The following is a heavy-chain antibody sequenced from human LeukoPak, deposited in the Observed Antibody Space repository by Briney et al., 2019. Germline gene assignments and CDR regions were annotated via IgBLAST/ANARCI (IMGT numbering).Heavy chain of an antibody. J-gene: IGHJ4*02. Sequence: ASVKVSCKASGYIFTGYYIHWVRQAPGQGLEWMGRINPNSGGTNYAQKFQGWVTMTRDTSINTAYMELGRLRSDDTAVYYCARSGGIIPRFDYWGQGTLVTVSS. V-gene: IGHV1-2*04. D-gene: IGHD2-21*01. CDR3: ARSGGIIPRFDY. CDR1: GYIFTGYY. CDR2: INPNSGGT.